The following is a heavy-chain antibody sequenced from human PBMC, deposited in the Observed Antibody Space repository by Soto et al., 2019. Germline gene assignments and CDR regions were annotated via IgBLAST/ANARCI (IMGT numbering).Heavy chain of an antibody. Sequence: QVQLVESGGGVVQPGRSLRLSCAASGFTFNYHALNWVRQAPGKGLEWVAVISYDGDNKYIAESVKGRFTISRDNSKNTVSLQMNSLRTEDTAMYFCARGTTTSAFSAMDVWAQGTTVTVSS. CDR3: ARGTTTSAFSAMDV. CDR1: GFTFNYHA. D-gene: IGHD1-1*01. V-gene: IGHV3-30-3*01. J-gene: IGHJ6*02. CDR2: ISYDGDNK.